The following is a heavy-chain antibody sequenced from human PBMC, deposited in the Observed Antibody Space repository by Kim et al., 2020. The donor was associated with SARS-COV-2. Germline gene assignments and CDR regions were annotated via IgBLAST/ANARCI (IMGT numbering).Heavy chain of an antibody. V-gene: IGHV3-11*06. CDR3: AMSYDSSGYYLYD. J-gene: IGHJ4*02. CDR2: ISTTSSYT. CDR1: GFTFSDYY. D-gene: IGHD3-22*01. Sequence: GGSLRLSCAASGFTFSDYYMSWIRQAPGKGVEWVSYISTTSSYTNYADSVRGRFSISRDNAKNSLYLQMDSLRVEDTAVYYCAMSYDSSGYYLYDWGQGTLAT.